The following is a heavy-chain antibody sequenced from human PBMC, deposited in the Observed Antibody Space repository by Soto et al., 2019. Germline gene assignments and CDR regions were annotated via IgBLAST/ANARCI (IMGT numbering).Heavy chain of an antibody. CDR2: IWYDGSEQ. D-gene: IGHD2-8*02. CDR1: GFTFRRHG. J-gene: IGHJ5*02. V-gene: IGHV3-33*03. Sequence: QEQLVESGGGVVQPGMSLRLSCEGSGFTFRRHGMHWVRQSPGKGLEWVAVIWYDGSEQYYADSVKGRFTISRDNSKNMLYLQLNTLTVEDTAVYYCARWSNHKVVDPWGQGTMVTVS. CDR3: ARWSNHKVVDP.